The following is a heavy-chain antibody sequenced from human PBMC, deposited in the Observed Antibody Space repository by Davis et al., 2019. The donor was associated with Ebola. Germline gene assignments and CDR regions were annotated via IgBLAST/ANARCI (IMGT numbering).Heavy chain of an antibody. CDR2: IGTAGDT. J-gene: IGHJ6*03. CDR3: ARDRYYYYYMDV. Sequence: PGGSLRLSCAASGFTFSSYDMHWVRQATGKGLEWVSGIGTAGDTYYPGSVKGRFTISRENAKNSLYLQMNSLRDEDTAVYYCARDRYYYYYMDVWGKGTTVTVSS. CDR1: GFTFSSYD. V-gene: IGHV3-13*01.